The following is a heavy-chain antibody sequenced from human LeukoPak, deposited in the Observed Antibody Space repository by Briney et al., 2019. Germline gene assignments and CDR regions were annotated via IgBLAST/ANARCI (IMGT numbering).Heavy chain of an antibody. CDR3: ARGLLYYDYVWGSYRKYYFDY. CDR1: GGSISSSSYY. Sequence: PSETLSLTCTVSGGSISSSSYYWGWIRQPPGKGLEWIGSIYYSGSTYYNPSLKSRVTISVDTSKNQFSLKLSSVTAADTAVYYCARGLLYYDYVWGSYRKYYFDYWGQGTLVTVSS. D-gene: IGHD3-16*02. J-gene: IGHJ4*02. V-gene: IGHV4-39*01. CDR2: IYYSGST.